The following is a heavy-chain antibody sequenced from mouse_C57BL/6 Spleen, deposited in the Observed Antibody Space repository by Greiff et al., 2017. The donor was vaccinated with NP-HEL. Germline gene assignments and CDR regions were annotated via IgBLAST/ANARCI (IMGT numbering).Heavy chain of an antibody. CDR3: AREAY. J-gene: IGHJ3*01. CDR2: INSNTGGN. CDR1: GYTFTDYY. Sequence: EVQLQQSGPELVKPGASVKISCKASGYTFTDYYMNWVQQSHGKRLEWIGDINSNTGGNSSNQKFKGKATWTVDKSSSTAYMEPRSLTSADSAVYYCAREAYWGQGTLVTVSA. V-gene: IGHV1-26*01.